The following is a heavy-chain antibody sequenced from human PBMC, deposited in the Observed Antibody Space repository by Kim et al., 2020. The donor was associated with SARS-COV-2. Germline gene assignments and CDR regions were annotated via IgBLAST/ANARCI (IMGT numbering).Heavy chain of an antibody. CDR3: ARGPHKGNEQWLVRRWVRCFDY. Sequence: SETLSLTCAVSGGSISSSNWWSWVRQPPGKGLEWIGEIYHSGSTNYNPSLKSRVTISVDKSKNQFSLKLSSVTAADTAVYYCARGPHKGNEQWLVRRWVRCFDYWGQGTLVTVSS. CDR1: GGSISSSNW. V-gene: IGHV4-4*02. D-gene: IGHD6-19*01. CDR2: IYHSGST. J-gene: IGHJ4*02.